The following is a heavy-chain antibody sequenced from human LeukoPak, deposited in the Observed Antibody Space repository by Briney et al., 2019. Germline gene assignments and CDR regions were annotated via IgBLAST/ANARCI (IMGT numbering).Heavy chain of an antibody. Sequence: ASVLVSCKASGYTFVTYGISWVRQAPGQGLQWMGWINPHKGNTNYAQNFQNRVTMTTDTSTNTAYMELRSLRSDDTAVYYCAGDKKFVGWHHGNSVGYWGQGTLVTVSS. CDR3: AGDKKFVGWHHGNSVGY. V-gene: IGHV1-18*01. CDR1: GYTFVTYG. D-gene: IGHD4-23*01. CDR2: INPHKGNT. J-gene: IGHJ4*02.